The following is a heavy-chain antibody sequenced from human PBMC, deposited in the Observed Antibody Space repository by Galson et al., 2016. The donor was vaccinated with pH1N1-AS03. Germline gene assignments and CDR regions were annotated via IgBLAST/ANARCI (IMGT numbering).Heavy chain of an antibody. V-gene: IGHV1-69*02. D-gene: IGHD5-24*01. J-gene: IGHJ6*02. CDR2: INPMVGLE. CDR1: GGTLSSYT. Sequence: SVKVSCKASGGTLSSYTINWVRQAPGQGLEWMWRINPMVGLEDYAQKLQDRVTITADNSTSTVYMELGSLRSGDTAVYYCTRVSGEDGRGGYKGASAMDAWGQGTTVTVSS. CDR3: TRVSGEDGRGGYKGASAMDA.